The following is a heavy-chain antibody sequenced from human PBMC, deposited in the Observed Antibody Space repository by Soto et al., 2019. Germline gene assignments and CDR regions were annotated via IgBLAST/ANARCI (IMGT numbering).Heavy chain of an antibody. CDR1: GYTFTSYG. CDR2: ISAYNGNT. CDR3: ARAYSSSLYGWFDP. Sequence: ASVKVSCKASGYTFTSYGISWVRQAPGQGLEWMGWISAYNGNTNYAQKLQGRVTMTTDTSTSTAYMELRSLRSDDTAVYYCARAYSSSLYGWFDPWGQGTLVTASS. J-gene: IGHJ5*02. D-gene: IGHD6-13*01. V-gene: IGHV1-18*04.